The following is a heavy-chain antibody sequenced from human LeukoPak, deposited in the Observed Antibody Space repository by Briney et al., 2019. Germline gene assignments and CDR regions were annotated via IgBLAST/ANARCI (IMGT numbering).Heavy chain of an antibody. V-gene: IGHV3-53*04. Sequence: GGSLRLSPAASGFTVTTNCTIWVRQPPGQGLEWVSVIYNTGSTYNADSVKGRFTISRHNSKNTVYLQMNNLRAEDTAMYYCARVVTTLSNKLDYWGQGTLVTVSS. D-gene: IGHD1-1*01. CDR2: IYNTGST. CDR3: ARVVTTLSNKLDY. J-gene: IGHJ4*02. CDR1: GFTVTTNC.